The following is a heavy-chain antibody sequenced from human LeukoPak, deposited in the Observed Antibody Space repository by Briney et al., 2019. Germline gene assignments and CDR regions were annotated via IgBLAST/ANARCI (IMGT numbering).Heavy chain of an antibody. V-gene: IGHV3-23*01. Sequence: GGSLRLSCAASGFTFSSYAMSWVRQAPGKGLEWVSAISGSGGSTYHADSVKGRFTTTRDNSKNTLYLQMNSLRAEDTAVYYCAKDFKEPVVRGVIFDYWGQGTLVTVSS. D-gene: IGHD3-10*01. CDR3: AKDFKEPVVRGVIFDY. CDR2: ISGSGGST. CDR1: GFTFSSYA. J-gene: IGHJ4*02.